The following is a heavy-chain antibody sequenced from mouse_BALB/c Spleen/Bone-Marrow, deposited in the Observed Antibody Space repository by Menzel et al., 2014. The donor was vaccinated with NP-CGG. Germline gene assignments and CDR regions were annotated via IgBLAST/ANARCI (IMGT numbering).Heavy chain of an antibody. CDR3: ARGGYYFDY. Sequence: EVKLMESGGGLVQPGGSLKLSCAASGFTFSSYTMSWVRQTPEKRLEWVAYISNGGGSTYYPDTVKGRFTISRDNAKNTLYLQMSSLKSEDTAVYYCARGGYYFDYWGQGTTLTVSS. CDR2: ISNGGGST. V-gene: IGHV5-12-2*01. CDR1: GFTFSSYT. J-gene: IGHJ2*01.